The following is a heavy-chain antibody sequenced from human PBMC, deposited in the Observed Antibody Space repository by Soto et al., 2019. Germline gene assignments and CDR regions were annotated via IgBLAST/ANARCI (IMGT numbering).Heavy chain of an antibody. CDR1: GLTFSNYA. V-gene: IGHV3-23*01. J-gene: IGHJ4*02. CDR3: AKNQERELPRVIDF. CDR2: MSGSSSTT. D-gene: IGHD1-7*01. Sequence: PGGSLRLSCATSGLTFSNYAISWVRQAPGGGLEWVSSMSGSSSTTYYADSVRGRFTISRDRSKNTLYLQMSSLRAEDTALYYCAKNQERELPRVIDFWGQGTLVTVPS.